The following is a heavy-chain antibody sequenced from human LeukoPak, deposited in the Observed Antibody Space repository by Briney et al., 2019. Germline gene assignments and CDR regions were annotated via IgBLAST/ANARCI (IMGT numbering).Heavy chain of an antibody. CDR2: INPSGGST. J-gene: IGHJ4*02. CDR3: ARDRGAARLFDY. D-gene: IGHD6-6*01. V-gene: IGHV1-46*01. Sequence: ASVKVSCKASGYTFTSYYMHWVRQAPGQGLEWMGIINPSGGSTSYAQKFQGRVTMTRDMSTSTVYMELSSLRSEDTAVYYCARDRGAARLFDYWGQGTLVTVSS. CDR1: GYTFTSYY.